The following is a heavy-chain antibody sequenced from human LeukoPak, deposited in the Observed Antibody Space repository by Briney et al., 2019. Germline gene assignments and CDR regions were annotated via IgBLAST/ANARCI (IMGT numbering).Heavy chain of an antibody. CDR3: ATGYGDFRVEGRYFYS. D-gene: IGHD4-17*01. V-gene: IGHV4-4*07. CDR2: IYTSGST. CDR1: GGSISRYH. Sequence: SETLSLTCTVSGGSISRYHWSWIRQPAEKGLEWIGRIYTSGSTNYNPSLKSRLTMSVDTSKNQFSLQLSSVTAADTAVYYCATGYGDFRVEGRYFYSWGQGTLVTVSS. J-gene: IGHJ4*02.